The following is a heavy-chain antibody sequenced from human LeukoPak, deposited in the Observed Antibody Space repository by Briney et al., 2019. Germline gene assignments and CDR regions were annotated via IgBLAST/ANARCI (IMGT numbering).Heavy chain of an antibody. CDR2: IYSDNT. V-gene: IGHV3-53*01. CDR1: GFTVSSNS. Sequence: GGSLRLTCTVPGFTVSSNSMSWDRQAPGKGLEWVSFIYSDNTHYSDSVKGRFTISRDNSKNTLYLQMNSLRAEDTAVYYCARRAGAYSHPYDYWGQGTLVTASS. D-gene: IGHD4/OR15-4a*01. J-gene: IGHJ4*02. CDR3: ARRAGAYSHPYDY.